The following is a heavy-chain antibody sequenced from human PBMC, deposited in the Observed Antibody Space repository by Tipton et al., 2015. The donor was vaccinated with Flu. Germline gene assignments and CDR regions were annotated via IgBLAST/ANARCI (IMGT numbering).Heavy chain of an antibody. D-gene: IGHD3-10*02. CDR2: VYYSGNT. V-gene: IGHV4-59*04. CDR3: ARLSFYDVDLKNFYFDF. Sequence: TLSLTCSVSGGSINNYYLSWIRQPPGKGLEWIGSVYYSGNTYYNPSLKSRVAMSEDTSKNQLSLKMTSVTAADTAMFYCARLSFYDVDLKNFYFDFWGQGTLVTVSS. CDR1: GGSINNYY. J-gene: IGHJ4*02.